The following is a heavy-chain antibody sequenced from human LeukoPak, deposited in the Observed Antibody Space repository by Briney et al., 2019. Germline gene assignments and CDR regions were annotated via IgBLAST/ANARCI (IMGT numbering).Heavy chain of an antibody. CDR3: ARDLCSSTSCYFDY. CDR1: GFSFSSYW. Sequence: GGSLRLSCAASGFSFSSYWMSWVRQAPGKGLEWVANIKQDGSQKHYVDSVKGRFTISRDNAKNSLYLQMNSLRVEDTAVYHCARDLCSSTSCYFDYWGQGILDTVSS. V-gene: IGHV3-7*01. D-gene: IGHD2-2*01. J-gene: IGHJ4*02. CDR2: IKQDGSQK.